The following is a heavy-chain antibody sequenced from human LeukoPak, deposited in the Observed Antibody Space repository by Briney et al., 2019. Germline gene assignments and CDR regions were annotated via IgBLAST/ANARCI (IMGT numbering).Heavy chain of an antibody. CDR2: ISTYNGNT. Sequence: ASVKVSCKASGYTFTTYAISWVRQAPGQGLEWMGWISTYNGNTNYAQKFQGRVTLTTDTSTRTAYMDLRSLRSDDTAVYHCARVALGSWYFDLWGRGTLVTFSS. D-gene: IGHD2-15*01. CDR3: ARVALGSWYFDL. V-gene: IGHV1-18*01. J-gene: IGHJ2*01. CDR1: GYTFTTYA.